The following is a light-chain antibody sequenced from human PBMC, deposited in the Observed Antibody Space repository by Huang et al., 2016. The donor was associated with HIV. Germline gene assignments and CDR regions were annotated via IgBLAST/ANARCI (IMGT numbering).Light chain of an antibody. CDR1: QSVGSY. J-gene: IGKJ1*01. V-gene: IGKV3-11*01. CDR2: EAS. Sequence: EIILTQSPATLSLSPGERATLSCRASQSVGSYLAWYQQKPGQAPRLLIHEASNRATGIPARFSGGGSGTDFTLTIRGLEPDDFAVYFCQQRSNRTPTTFGQGTKVE. CDR3: QQRSNRTPTT.